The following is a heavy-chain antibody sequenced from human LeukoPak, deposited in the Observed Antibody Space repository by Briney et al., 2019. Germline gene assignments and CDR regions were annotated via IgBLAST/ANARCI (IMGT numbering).Heavy chain of an antibody. J-gene: IGHJ4*02. V-gene: IGHV5-51*01. CDR2: IYPGDSDT. Sequence: GESLKISCKGTGYSFTSYWIGWVRQMPGKDLEWMGIIYPGDSDTRYSPSFQGQVTISADKSISTAYLQWSSLKASDTAMYYCASLYDSSGYSNFDYWGQGTLVTVSS. D-gene: IGHD3-22*01. CDR1: GYSFTSYW. CDR3: ASLYDSSGYSNFDY.